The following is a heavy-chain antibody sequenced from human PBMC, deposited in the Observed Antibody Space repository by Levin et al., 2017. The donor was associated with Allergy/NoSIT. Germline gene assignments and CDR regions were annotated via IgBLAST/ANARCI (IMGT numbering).Heavy chain of an antibody. CDR2: ISGSGGST. V-gene: IGHV3-23*01. CDR1: GFTFNKYD. Sequence: PGGSLRLSCSASGFTFNKYDMSWIRQSPGKGLEWVSAISGSGGSTYYADSVKGRFTISRDNSKNTLYLQMNSLRAEDTAVYYCAKFGEIVVVPAAMIAYWGQGTLVTVSS. D-gene: IGHD2-2*01. J-gene: IGHJ4*02. CDR3: AKFGEIVVVPAAMIAY.